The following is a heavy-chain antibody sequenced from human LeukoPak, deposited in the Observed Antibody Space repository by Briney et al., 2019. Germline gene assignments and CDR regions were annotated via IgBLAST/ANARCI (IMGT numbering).Heavy chain of an antibody. CDR3: ARADNPYYYYYMDV. V-gene: IGHV1-69*05. D-gene: IGHD5-24*01. CDR1: GGTFSSYA. J-gene: IGHJ6*03. Sequence: ASVKVSCKASGGTFSSYAISWVRQAPGQGLEWMGGIIPILGTANYAQKFQGRVTITTDESTSTAYMELSSLRSEDTAVYYCARADNPYYYYYMDVWGKGTTVTVSS. CDR2: IIPILGTA.